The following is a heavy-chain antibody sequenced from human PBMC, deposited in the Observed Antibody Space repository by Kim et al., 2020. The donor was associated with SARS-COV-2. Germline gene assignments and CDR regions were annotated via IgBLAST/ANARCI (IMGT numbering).Heavy chain of an antibody. CDR3: ARDRASTVGILDY. V-gene: IGHV3-33*01. Sequence: GGSLRLSCAASGFTFSSYGMHWVRQAPGKGLEWVAVIWYDGSNKYYADSVKGRFTISRDNSKNTLYLQMNSLRAEDTAVYYCARDRASTVGILDYWGQGTLVTVSS. CDR1: GFTFSSYG. J-gene: IGHJ4*02. CDR2: IWYDGSNK. D-gene: IGHD4-17*01.